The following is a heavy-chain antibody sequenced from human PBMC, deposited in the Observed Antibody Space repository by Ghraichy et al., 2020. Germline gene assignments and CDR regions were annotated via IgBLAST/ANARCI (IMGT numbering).Heavy chain of an antibody. Sequence: GGSLRLSCAASGFTFSSYNMNWVRQAPGKGLQWLSYISDVSGAIYYADSVKGRFTISTDNAKNSVYLQMNSLRDEDTAVYYCARGPPHTYWGQGTLVTVSS. CDR2: ISDVSGAI. V-gene: IGHV3-48*02. CDR3: ARGPPHTY. J-gene: IGHJ1*01. CDR1: GFTFSSYN.